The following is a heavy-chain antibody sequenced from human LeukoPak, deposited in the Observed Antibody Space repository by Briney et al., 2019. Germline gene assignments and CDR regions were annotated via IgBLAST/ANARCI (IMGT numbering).Heavy chain of an antibody. V-gene: IGHV4-34*01. Sequence: SETLSLTCAVYGGSFSGYYWSWIRQPPGKGLEWIGEINHSGSTNYNPSLKSRVTISVDTSKNQFSLKLSSVTAADTAVYYCARANDYAHDYWGQGTLVTASS. CDR3: ARANDYAHDY. D-gene: IGHD4-17*01. CDR2: INHSGST. CDR1: GGSFSGYY. J-gene: IGHJ4*02.